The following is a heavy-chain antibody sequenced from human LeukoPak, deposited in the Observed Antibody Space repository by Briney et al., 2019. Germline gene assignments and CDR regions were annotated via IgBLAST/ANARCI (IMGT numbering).Heavy chain of an antibody. Sequence: GASVKISCKASGYTFTDYYMHWVQQAPGKGLEWMGRVDPEDGETIYAEKFQGRVTITADTSTDTAYMELSSLRSEDTAVYYCAGGYSYGPDAFDIWGQGTMFTVSS. J-gene: IGHJ3*02. V-gene: IGHV1-69-2*01. CDR2: VDPEDGET. D-gene: IGHD5-18*01. CDR1: GYTFTDYY. CDR3: AGGYSYGPDAFDI.